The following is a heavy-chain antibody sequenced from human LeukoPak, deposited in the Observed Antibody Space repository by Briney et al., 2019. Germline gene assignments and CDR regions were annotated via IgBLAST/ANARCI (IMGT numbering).Heavy chain of an antibody. CDR3: ARGPFRNVETAMVASRFDP. J-gene: IGHJ5*02. CDR2: IDSDSGAT. CDR1: GYTFTGYY. D-gene: IGHD5-18*01. V-gene: IGHV1-2*02. Sequence: ASLKVPCKASGYTFTGYYIHWVRQAPGQGLEWMGWIDSDSGATNYPQKFQGRVTMTRDTSITTAYMELRRLRSDDTAVYYCARGPFRNVETAMVASRFDPWGQGTLVTVS.